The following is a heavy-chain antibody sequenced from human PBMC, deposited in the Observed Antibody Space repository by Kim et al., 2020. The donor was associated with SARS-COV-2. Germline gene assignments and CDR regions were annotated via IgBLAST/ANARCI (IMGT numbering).Heavy chain of an antibody. J-gene: IGHJ4*02. CDR2: ISGSGDNT. Sequence: GGSLRLSCAASGFTFGSYAMSWVRQAPGKGLEWVSAISGSGDNTNYADSVKGRFTISRDNSKNTVYVQMNSLRAEDTAVYYCAKGRRSSYCFDYWGQGALVTVSS. V-gene: IGHV3-23*01. CDR3: AKGRRSSYCFDY. D-gene: IGHD3-10*01. CDR1: GFTFGSYA.